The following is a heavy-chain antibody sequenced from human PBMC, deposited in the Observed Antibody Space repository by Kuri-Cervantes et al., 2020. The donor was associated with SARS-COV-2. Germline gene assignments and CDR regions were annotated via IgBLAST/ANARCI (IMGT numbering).Heavy chain of an antibody. V-gene: IGHV4-39*01. D-gene: IGHD3-3*01. Sequence: SKTLSVTCTASGGSISSTSYYWGWVRQPPGKGLEWIGSIYYSGSTYYNPSLKSRVTISVDTSKNQFSLKLSSVTAADTAVYYCARHVVSGWSGYFDYWGQGTLVTVSS. CDR3: ARHVVSGWSGYFDY. J-gene: IGHJ4*02. CDR1: GGSISSTSYY. CDR2: IYYSGST.